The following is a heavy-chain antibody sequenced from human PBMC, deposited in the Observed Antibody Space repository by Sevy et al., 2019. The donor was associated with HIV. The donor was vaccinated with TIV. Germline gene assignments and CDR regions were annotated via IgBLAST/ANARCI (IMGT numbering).Heavy chain of an antibody. CDR2: IYPGDSDT. D-gene: IGHD2-15*01. J-gene: IGHJ3*02. V-gene: IGHV5-51*01. CDR1: GYSFTSYW. Sequence: GESLKISCKGSGYSFTSYWIGWVRQMPGKGLEWMGIIYPGDSDTRYSPSFQGQVTISADKSISTAYLQWSSLKASDNAMYYCARRPRGYCSGGSCYGAFDIWGQWTMVTVSS. CDR3: ARRPRGYCSGGSCYGAFDI.